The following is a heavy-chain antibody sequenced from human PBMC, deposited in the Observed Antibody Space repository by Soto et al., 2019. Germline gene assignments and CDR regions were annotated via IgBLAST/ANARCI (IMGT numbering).Heavy chain of an antibody. CDR1: GFTFSSYW. Sequence: EEQLVESGGGFVQPGGSLRLSCAASGFTFSSYWMHWVRQAPGKALVWVSRINPGGSITAYADSVKGRFTISRDNAKNTLYVQMNNLRGDDTAVYYCARVPTGKCGVWNYWGQGTLVTVSS. V-gene: IGHV3-74*01. D-gene: IGHD2-21*01. CDR2: INPGGSIT. CDR3: ARVPTGKCGVWNY. J-gene: IGHJ4*02.